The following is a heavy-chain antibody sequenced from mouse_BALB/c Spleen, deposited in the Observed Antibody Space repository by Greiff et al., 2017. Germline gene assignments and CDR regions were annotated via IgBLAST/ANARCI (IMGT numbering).Heavy chain of an antibody. CDR2: IYPGSGNT. CDR3: AREGDYDGSWFAY. V-gene: IGHV1-84*02. J-gene: IGHJ3*01. D-gene: IGHD2-4*01. CDR1: GYTFTDYY. Sequence: VQLQQSGPELVKPGASVKISCKASGYTFTDYYINWVKQKPGQGLEWSGWIYPGSGNTKYNEKFKGKATLTVDTSSSTAYMQLSSLTSEDTAVYFCAREGDYDGSWFAYWGQGTLVTVSA.